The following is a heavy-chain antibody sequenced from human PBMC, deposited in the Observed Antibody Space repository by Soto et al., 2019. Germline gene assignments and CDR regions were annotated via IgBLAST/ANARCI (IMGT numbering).Heavy chain of an antibody. J-gene: IGHJ4*02. D-gene: IGHD1-7*01. Sequence: SETLSRTCTVSGGSISSYYWSWIRQPPGKGLEWIEYIYYSGSTNYNPSLKSRVTISVDTSKNQFSLKLSSVTAADTAVYYCARDMELSGIDYWGQGTLVTVSS. CDR1: GGSISSYY. CDR3: ARDMELSGIDY. V-gene: IGHV4-59*01. CDR2: IYYSGST.